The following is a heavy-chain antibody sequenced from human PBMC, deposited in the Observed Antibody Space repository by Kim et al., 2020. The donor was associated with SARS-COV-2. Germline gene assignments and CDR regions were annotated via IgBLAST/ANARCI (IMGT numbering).Heavy chain of an antibody. CDR3: TTHFFTPRRRGFTMIWGAPIDS. V-gene: IGHV3-15*05. Sequence: GGSLRLYCSGSGLTFDIGYMAWVRQPPGKGLESVGRIKRDSDGETIDYAAPVKGRFSISRDVSRNTLYLQMDSLKVQDTAVYFCTTHFFTPRRRGFTMIWGAPIDSWGQGTLVTVSS. D-gene: IGHD3-10*01. CDR1: GLTFDIGY. CDR2: IKRDSDGETI. J-gene: IGHJ5*01.